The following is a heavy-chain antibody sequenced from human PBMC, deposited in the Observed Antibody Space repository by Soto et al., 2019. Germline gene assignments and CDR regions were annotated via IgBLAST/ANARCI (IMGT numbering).Heavy chain of an antibody. CDR2: INAGNGNT. V-gene: IGHV1-3*01. CDR1: GYTFTSYA. CDR3: SRAGVPGYYYDSSGYYYEEFDY. D-gene: IGHD3-22*01. J-gene: IGHJ4*02. Sequence: ASVKVSCKASGYTFTSYAMHWVHQAPGQRLEWMGWINAGNGNTKYSQKFQGRVTITRDTSASTAYMELSSLRSEDTAVYYCSRAGVPGYYYDSSGYYYEEFDYWGQGTLVTVSS.